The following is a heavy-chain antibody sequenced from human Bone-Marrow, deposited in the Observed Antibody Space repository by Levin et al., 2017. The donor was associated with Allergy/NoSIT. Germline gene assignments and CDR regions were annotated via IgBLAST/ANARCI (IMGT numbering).Heavy chain of an antibody. CDR2: INGDGSTT. V-gene: IGHV3-74*01. Sequence: GGSLRLSCTASGFTFSTYWMNWVRQVPGKGLVWVSDINGDGSTTRYADSVKGRFTISRDNAKNTVYLQMNSLRAEDTALYYCARFGYYYDSSGFHVGDTFDYWGQGTLVTVSS. J-gene: IGHJ4*02. CDR3: ARFGYYYDSSGFHVGDTFDY. D-gene: IGHD3-22*01. CDR1: GFTFSTYW.